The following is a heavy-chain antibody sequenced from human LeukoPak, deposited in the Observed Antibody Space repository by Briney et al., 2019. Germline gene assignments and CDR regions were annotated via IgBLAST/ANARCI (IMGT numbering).Heavy chain of an antibody. D-gene: IGHD3-9*01. CDR2: IIPIFGTA. J-gene: IGHJ6*03. CDR3: ARVGDILTGTFHYYYYMDV. Sequence: SVKVSCKASGGTFSSYAISWVRQAPGQGLEWMGGIIPIFGTANYAQKFQGRVTITADKSTSTAYMELSSLRSEDTAVYYCARVGDILTGTFHYYYYMDVWGKGTTVTVSS. CDR1: GGTFSSYA. V-gene: IGHV1-69*06.